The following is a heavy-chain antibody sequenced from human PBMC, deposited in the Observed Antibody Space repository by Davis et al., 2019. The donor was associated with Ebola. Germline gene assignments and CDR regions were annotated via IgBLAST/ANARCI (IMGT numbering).Heavy chain of an antibody. CDR3: ARDERITMIVVVSLVG. V-gene: IGHV1-46*01. J-gene: IGHJ4*02. CDR2: INPSGGST. CDR1: GYTFTSYY. D-gene: IGHD3-22*01. Sequence: ASVKVSCKASGYTFTSYYMHWVRQAPGQGLEWMGIINPSGGSTSYAQKFQGRVTITADKSTSTAYMELSSLRSEDTAVYYCARDERITMIVVVSLVGWGQGTLVTVSS.